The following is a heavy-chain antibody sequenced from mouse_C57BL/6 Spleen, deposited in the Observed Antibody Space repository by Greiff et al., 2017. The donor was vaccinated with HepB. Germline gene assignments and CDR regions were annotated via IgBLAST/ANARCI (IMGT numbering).Heavy chain of an antibody. CDR2: ISYDGSN. Sequence: EVKLMESGPGLVKPSQSLSLTCSVTGYSITSGYYWNWIRQFPGNKLEWMGYISYDGSNNYNPSLKNRISITRDTSKNQFFLKLNSVTTEDTATYYCARAYDYDCMDYWGQGTSVTVSS. D-gene: IGHD2-4*01. V-gene: IGHV3-6*01. CDR3: ARAYDYDCMDY. J-gene: IGHJ4*01. CDR1: GYSITSGYY.